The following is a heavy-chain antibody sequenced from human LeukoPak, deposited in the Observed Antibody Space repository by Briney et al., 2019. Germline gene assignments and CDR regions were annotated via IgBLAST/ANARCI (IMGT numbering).Heavy chain of an antibody. V-gene: IGHV1-2*06. J-gene: IGHJ4*02. Sequence: ASVKVSCKTSGYTFTDYGITWVRQAPGQGLEWMGRINPNSGGTNYAQKFQGRVTMTRDTSISTAYMELSRLRSDDTAVYYCARDLSASRNYWGQGTLVTVSS. CDR2: INPNSGGT. CDR3: ARDLSASRNY. CDR1: GYTFTDYG.